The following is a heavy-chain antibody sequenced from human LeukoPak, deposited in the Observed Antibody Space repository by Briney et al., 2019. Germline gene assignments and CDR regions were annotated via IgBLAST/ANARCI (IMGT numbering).Heavy chain of an antibody. CDR1: GSSFSTYA. CDR2: INSDSTT. V-gene: IGHV3-48*01. Sequence: GESLRLSCVASGSSFSTYAMNWVRQAPGKGLEWVSFINSDSTTDYADSVKGRFTISRDNAKNSLYLQMNSLRAEDTAMYYCAVDFDYWGQGILVTVSS. J-gene: IGHJ4*02. CDR3: AVDFDY.